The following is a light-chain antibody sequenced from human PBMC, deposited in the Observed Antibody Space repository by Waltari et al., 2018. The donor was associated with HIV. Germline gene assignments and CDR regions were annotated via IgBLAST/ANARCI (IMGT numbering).Light chain of an antibody. V-gene: IGLV2-14*01. J-gene: IGLJ2*01. CDR1: SSDVGGYNY. Sequence: QSALTQPASVSESPGHSITISCTGTSSDVGGYNYVSWYQQHPGKAPKLMIYEVSNRPSGVSNRFSGSKSGNTASLTISGLQAEDEADYYCSSYTSSSPVVFGGGTKLTVL. CDR3: SSYTSSSPVV. CDR2: EVS.